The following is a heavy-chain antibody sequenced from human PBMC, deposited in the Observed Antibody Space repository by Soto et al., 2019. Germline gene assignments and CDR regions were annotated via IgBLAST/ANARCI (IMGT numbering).Heavy chain of an antibody. D-gene: IGHD5-18*01. CDR3: ARGLGDTAMADPSLGYYYYGMDV. CDR1: GGSISSYY. Sequence: PSETLSLTCTVSGGSISSYYWSWIRQPPGKGLEWIGYIYYSGSTNYNPSLKSRVTISVDTSTSTAYMELSSLRSEDTAVYYCARGLGDTAMADPSLGYYYYGMDVWGQGTTVTVSS. CDR2: IYYSGST. J-gene: IGHJ6*02. V-gene: IGHV4-59*01.